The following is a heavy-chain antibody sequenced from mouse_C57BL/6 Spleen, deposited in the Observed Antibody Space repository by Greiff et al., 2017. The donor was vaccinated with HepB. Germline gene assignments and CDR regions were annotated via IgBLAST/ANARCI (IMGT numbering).Heavy chain of an antibody. CDR1: GYTFTDYE. CDR2: IDPETGGT. D-gene: IGHD4-1*01. Sequence: VQLQQSGAELVRPGASVTLSCKASGYTFTDYEMHWVKQIPVHGLEWIGAIDPETGGTAYNQKFKGKAILTADKSSSTAYMELRSLTSEDSAVYYCTRNWDSDYWGQGTTLTVSS. CDR3: TRNWDSDY. J-gene: IGHJ2*01. V-gene: IGHV1-15*01.